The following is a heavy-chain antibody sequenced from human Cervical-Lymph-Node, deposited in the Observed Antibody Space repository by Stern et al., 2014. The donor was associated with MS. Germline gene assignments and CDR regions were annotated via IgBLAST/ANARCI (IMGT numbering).Heavy chain of an antibody. D-gene: IGHD4-17*01. CDR2: IVPLFGKP. CDR3: ASPLTATSVPFGYYGMDV. V-gene: IGHV1-69*01. J-gene: IGHJ6*02. CDR1: GGTFSNYA. Sequence: VQREESGAEVKKPGSSVKVSCKASGGTFSNYATSWVRQAPGQGLEWMGGIVPLFGKPNYAQKFQGRVKITADESTSTAYMDLSSLRSEDTAVYYCASPLTATSVPFGYYGMDVWGQGTTVTVS.